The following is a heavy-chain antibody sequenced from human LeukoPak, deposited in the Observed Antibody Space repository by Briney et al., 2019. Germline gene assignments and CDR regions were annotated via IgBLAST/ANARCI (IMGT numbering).Heavy chain of an antibody. J-gene: IGHJ4*02. D-gene: IGHD3-10*01. V-gene: IGHV3-21*01. Sequence: GGSLRLSCAASGFTFSSYGMHWVRQAPGKGLEWVSSISSSSSYIYYADSVKGRFTISRDNAKNSLYLQMNSLRAEDTAVYYCARDEGPYGSGSYFRRYYFDYWGQGTLVTVSS. CDR3: ARDEGPYGSGSYFRRYYFDY. CDR1: GFTFSSYG. CDR2: ISSSSSYI.